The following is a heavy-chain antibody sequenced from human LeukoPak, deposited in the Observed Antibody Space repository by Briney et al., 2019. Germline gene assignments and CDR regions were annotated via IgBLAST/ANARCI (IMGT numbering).Heavy chain of an antibody. J-gene: IGHJ4*02. CDR1: GFTFSEYF. V-gene: IGHV3-11*01. Sequence: GGSLRLSCAASGFTFSEYFMGWVRRAPGEGLEWVSYISTSGSTVYYADSVKGRFTISRDNARNLLYLHMNSLRAEDTAVYYCARDPRGTLVRGHRFDYWGQGTLVTVSS. CDR3: ARDPRGTLVRGHRFDY. D-gene: IGHD3-10*01. CDR2: ISTSGSTV.